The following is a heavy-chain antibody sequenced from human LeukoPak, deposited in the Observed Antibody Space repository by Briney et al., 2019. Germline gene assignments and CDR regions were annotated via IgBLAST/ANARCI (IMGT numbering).Heavy chain of an antibody. J-gene: IGHJ4*02. CDR3: AKVGSAWNYLNYFDY. Sequence: GGSLRLSCAASGFTFSISAMSWVRQAPGKGLEWVSGISDSGGSTFYADSVKGRFTISRDNAKNSLYLQMNSLRAEDMALYYCAKVGSAWNYLNYFDYWGQGTLVTVSS. CDR2: ISDSGGST. V-gene: IGHV3-23*01. D-gene: IGHD1-7*01. CDR1: GFTFSISA.